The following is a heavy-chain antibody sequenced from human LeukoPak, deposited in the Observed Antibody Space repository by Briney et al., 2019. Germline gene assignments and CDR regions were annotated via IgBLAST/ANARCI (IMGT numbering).Heavy chain of an antibody. V-gene: IGHV3-7*01. CDR2: IKQDGSEK. J-gene: IGHJ4*02. CDR3: AKDHNYYDFWSGYVDY. CDR1: GFTFSSYW. Sequence: PGGSPRLSCAASGFTFSSYWMSWVRQAPGKGLEWVANIKQDGSEKYYVDSVKGRFTISRDNAKNPLYLQMNSLRAEDTAVYYCAKDHNYYDFWSGYVDYWGQGTLVTVSS. D-gene: IGHD3-3*01.